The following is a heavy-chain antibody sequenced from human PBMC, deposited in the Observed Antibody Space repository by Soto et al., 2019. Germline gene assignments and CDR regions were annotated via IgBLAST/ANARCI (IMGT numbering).Heavy chain of an antibody. CDR2: ISDSGATK. CDR1: GFTFSNCG. Sequence: EVQLVESGGGLVQPGGSLRLSCAASGFTFSNCGMNWVRQTPGKGLEWVSYISDSGATKHYADSVKGRLTISRDNGKDSLYLQMNSLRDEDTAVYFCARCSRNSCYSYGVDVWGQGATVTVSS. CDR3: ARCSRNSCYSYGVDV. V-gene: IGHV3-48*02. D-gene: IGHD2-15*01. J-gene: IGHJ6*02.